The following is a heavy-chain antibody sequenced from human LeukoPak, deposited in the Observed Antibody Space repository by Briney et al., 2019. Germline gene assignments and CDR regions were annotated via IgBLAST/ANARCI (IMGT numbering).Heavy chain of an antibody. D-gene: IGHD3-22*01. V-gene: IGHV1-24*01. J-gene: IGHJ4*02. CDR2: FDPEDGET. CDR1: GYTLTELS. CDR3: ATHGYYDSSGYYYVDY. Sequence: GASVKVSCKVSGYTLTELSMHWVRQAPGKGLEWMGGFDPEDGETIYAQKFQGRVTMTEDTSTDTAYMELSSLRSEDTAAYYCATHGYYDSSGYYYVDYWGQGTLVTVSS.